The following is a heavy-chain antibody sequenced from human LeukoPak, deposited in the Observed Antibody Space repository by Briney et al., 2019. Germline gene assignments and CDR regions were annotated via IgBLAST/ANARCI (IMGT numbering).Heavy chain of an antibody. CDR2: ISYDGSNK. V-gene: IGHV3-30*04. CDR3: VNSIPYYYGSGSYSPP. D-gene: IGHD3-10*01. CDR1: GFTFSSYA. Sequence: GGSLRLSCAASGFTFSSYAMHWVRQAPGKGLEWVAVISYDGSNKYYADSVKGRFTISRDNSKNTLYLQMNSLRAEDTAVYYCVNSIPYYYGSGSYSPPWGQGTLVTVSS. J-gene: IGHJ5*02.